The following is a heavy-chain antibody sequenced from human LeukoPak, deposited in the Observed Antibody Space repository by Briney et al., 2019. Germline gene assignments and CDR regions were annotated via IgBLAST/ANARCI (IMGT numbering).Heavy chain of an antibody. Sequence: GGSLRLSCAASGFSLSSYAMSWVRQAPGKGLEWVSATSSSDSGTYYADSVRGRFTISGDNSKNTLYLHMKSLRAEDAAVYYCAKAPVTSCRGAYCYPFDSWGQGTVVTVSS. CDR1: GFSLSSYA. CDR3: AKAPVTSCRGAYCYPFDS. D-gene: IGHD2-21*01. CDR2: TSSSDSGT. J-gene: IGHJ4*02. V-gene: IGHV3-23*01.